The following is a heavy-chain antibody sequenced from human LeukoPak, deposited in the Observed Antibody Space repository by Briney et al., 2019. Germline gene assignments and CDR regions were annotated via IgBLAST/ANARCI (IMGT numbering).Heavy chain of an antibody. CDR2: ISGSGGNT. Sequence: GGSLRLSCAAPGITFSSCAMTWVRQAPGKGLEWVSVISGSGGNTYYANSVKGRFTISRDNSKNTLYLQMNSLRAEDTAVYYCSKDPSVAGTAEYFQHWGQGTLVTVSS. CDR1: GITFSSCA. J-gene: IGHJ1*01. V-gene: IGHV3-23*01. D-gene: IGHD6-19*01. CDR3: SKDPSVAGTAEYFQH.